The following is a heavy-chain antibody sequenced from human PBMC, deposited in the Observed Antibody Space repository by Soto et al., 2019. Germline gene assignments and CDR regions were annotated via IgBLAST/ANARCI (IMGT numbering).Heavy chain of an antibody. J-gene: IGHJ4*01. V-gene: IGHV3-74*01. Sequence: AVRSLRLSYAASECIFTNYWVHWVRQVPGRGLVWVSGITHDGSGTKYADSVKGRFTISRDNAKNTVYLQMNSLRPEDTAVYYCGSVFEYWGRGTLVTVSS. CDR2: ITHDGSGT. CDR1: ECIFTNYW. CDR3: GSVFEY.